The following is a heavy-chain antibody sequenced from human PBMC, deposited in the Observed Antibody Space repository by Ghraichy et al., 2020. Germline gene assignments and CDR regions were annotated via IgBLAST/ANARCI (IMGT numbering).Heavy chain of an antibody. Sequence: ASVKVSCKASGYTFTSYGISWVRQAPGQGLEWMGWISAYNGNTNYAQKLQGRVTMTTDTSTSTAYMELRSLRSDDTAVYYCARDDQLGYSYGWFWYFDLWGRGTLVTVSS. CDR3: ARDDQLGYSYGWFWYFDL. D-gene: IGHD5-18*01. J-gene: IGHJ2*01. V-gene: IGHV1-18*04. CDR2: ISAYNGNT. CDR1: GYTFTSYG.